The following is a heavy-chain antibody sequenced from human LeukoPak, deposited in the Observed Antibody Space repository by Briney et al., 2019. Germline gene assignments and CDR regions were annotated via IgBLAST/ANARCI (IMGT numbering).Heavy chain of an antibody. D-gene: IGHD2-15*01. Sequence: GGSLRLSCVASGLSFRSYAMNWVRQAPGKGLECISTISDDSSFTYYADSVKGRSAISRDDSKNTLYLQMNNLKVEDTAVYYCAKGRCSGVGCDSLHSWGQGALVTVSS. V-gene: IGHV3-23*01. CDR3: AKGRCSGVGCDSLHS. J-gene: IGHJ4*02. CDR2: ISDDSSFT. CDR1: GLSFRSYA.